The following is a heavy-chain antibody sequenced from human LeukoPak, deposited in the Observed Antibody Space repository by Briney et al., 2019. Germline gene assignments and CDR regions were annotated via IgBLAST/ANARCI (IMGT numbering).Heavy chain of an antibody. CDR3: ARGLLRYFDWPQDPRYFDY. V-gene: IGHV3-30*02. CDR2: IQTDGNDK. J-gene: IGHJ4*02. D-gene: IGHD3-9*01. Sequence: PGGSLRLSCAASGFTFSNYGMNWVRQAPDKGLEWVTFIQTDGNDKYYADSVKGRFTISRDNSKNTVFLQMNNVRAEDTAVYFCARGLLRYFDWPQDPRYFDYWGQGTLVTVSS. CDR1: GFTFSNYG.